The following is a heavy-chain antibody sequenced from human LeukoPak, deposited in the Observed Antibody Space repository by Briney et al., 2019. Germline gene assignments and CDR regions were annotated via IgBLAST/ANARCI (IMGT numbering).Heavy chain of an antibody. J-gene: IGHJ4*02. CDR1: GFTFSSYA. CDR3: AKEPLKDYDFWSGYPY. CDR2: ISGSGGST. D-gene: IGHD3-3*01. V-gene: IGHV3-23*01. Sequence: GGSLRLSCAASGFTFSSYAMSWVRQAPGKGLEWVSAISGSGGSTYYADSVKGRFTISRDNSKSTLYLQMNSLRAEDTAVYYCAKEPLKDYDFWSGYPYWGQGTLVTVSS.